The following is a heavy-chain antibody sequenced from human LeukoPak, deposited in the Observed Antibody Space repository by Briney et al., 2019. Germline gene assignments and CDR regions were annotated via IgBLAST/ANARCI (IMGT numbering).Heavy chain of an antibody. CDR3: ARDLWSEQLFIALGY. V-gene: IGHV3-30*04. J-gene: IGHJ4*02. CDR1: GFIFSSYA. D-gene: IGHD6-6*01. Sequence: GGSLRLSCAVSGFIFSSYAMHWVRQAPGKGLEWVAVISYDGSNKYYADSVKGRFTISRDKSKNTLYLQMNSLGAEDTAVYYCARDLWSEQLFIALGYWGQGTLVTVSS. CDR2: ISYDGSNK.